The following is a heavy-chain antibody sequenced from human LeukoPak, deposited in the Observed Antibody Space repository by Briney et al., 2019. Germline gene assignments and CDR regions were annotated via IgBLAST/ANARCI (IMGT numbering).Heavy chain of an antibody. D-gene: IGHD2-2*01. CDR1: GFTFSSYA. CDR3: ATSYCSSTSCYRYLLHP. V-gene: IGHV3-23*01. CDR2: ISGSGDST. Sequence: SGGSLRLSCAASGFTFSSYAMTWVRQAPGKGLEWVSAISGSGDSTYYADSVKGRFAISRDNSKNTLYLQMNRLRAEDTAVYYCATSYCSSTSCYRYLLHPWGQGTLVTVSS. J-gene: IGHJ5*02.